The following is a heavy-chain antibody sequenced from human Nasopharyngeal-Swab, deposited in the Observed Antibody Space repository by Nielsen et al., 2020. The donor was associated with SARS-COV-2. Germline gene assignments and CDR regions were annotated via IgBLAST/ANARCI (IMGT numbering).Heavy chain of an antibody. Sequence: GESLKISCAASGFTFSSYAMSWVRQAPGKGLEWVSAISGSGGSTYYADSVKGRFTISRDNAKNSLYLQMNSLRAEDTAVYYCARDLYKVVRGVIGYWGQGTLVTVSS. J-gene: IGHJ4*02. D-gene: IGHD3-10*01. V-gene: IGHV3-23*01. CDR2: ISGSGGST. CDR3: ARDLYKVVRGVIGY. CDR1: GFTFSSYA.